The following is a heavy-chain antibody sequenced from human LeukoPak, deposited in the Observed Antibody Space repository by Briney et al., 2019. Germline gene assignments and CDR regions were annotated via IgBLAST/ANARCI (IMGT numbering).Heavy chain of an antibody. J-gene: IGHJ6*04. CDR2: IIPIFGTA. Sequence: SVKVSCKASGGTFSSYAISWVRQAPGQGLEWMGGIIPIFGTANYAQKFQGRVTITADESTSTAYMELSSLRSEDTAVYYCARGDIFIVLTDFYYYDGIDVWGKGTTVTVSS. CDR3: ARGDIFIVLTDFYYYDGIDV. D-gene: IGHD3-9*01. CDR1: GGTFSSYA. V-gene: IGHV1-69*01.